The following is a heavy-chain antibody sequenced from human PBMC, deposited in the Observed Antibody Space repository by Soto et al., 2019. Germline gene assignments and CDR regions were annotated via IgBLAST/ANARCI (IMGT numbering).Heavy chain of an antibody. CDR3: ARASGRGQQYAFDI. Sequence: GGSLRLSCAASGFPFSSYSMNLVRQSPGKGLEWVSYISSSSSTIYYADSVKGKFTISRDNAKNSLYLQMNSLRDEDTAVYYCARASGRGQQYAFDIWGQGTMVTV. CDR2: ISSSSSTI. J-gene: IGHJ3*02. CDR1: GFPFSSYS. D-gene: IGHD3-10*01. V-gene: IGHV3-48*02.